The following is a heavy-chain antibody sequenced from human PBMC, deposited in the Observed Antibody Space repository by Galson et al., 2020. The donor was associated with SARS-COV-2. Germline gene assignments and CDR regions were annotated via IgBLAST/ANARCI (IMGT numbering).Heavy chain of an antibody. D-gene: IGHD3-22*01. CDR1: GFTFSSYS. Sequence: GGSLRLSCAASGFTFSSYSMNWVRQAPGKGLEWVSYISSSSSTIYYADSVKGRFTISRDNAKNSLYLQMNSLRAEDTAVYYCARDAQNDSSGYYFRSLHYYYYGMDVWGQGTTVTVSS. CDR2: ISSSSSTI. J-gene: IGHJ6*02. CDR3: ARDAQNDSSGYYFRSLHYYYYGMDV. V-gene: IGHV3-48*01.